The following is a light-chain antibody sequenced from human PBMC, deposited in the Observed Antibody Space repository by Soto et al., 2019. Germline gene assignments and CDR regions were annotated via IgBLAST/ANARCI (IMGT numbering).Light chain of an antibody. V-gene: IGKV3-15*01. Sequence: DIVMTQSPGTLSVSPGERATLSCGASQSVGTNLAWYQQRPGQAPRLLVYGASTRASGIPPRFSGSGSGTDFTLIISSLQSEDSAVYYCQQYDNWPITFGQGTRLEIK. CDR3: QQYDNWPIT. CDR2: GAS. CDR1: QSVGTN. J-gene: IGKJ5*01.